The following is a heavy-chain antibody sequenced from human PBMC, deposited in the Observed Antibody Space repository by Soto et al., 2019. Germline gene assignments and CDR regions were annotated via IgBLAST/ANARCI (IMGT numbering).Heavy chain of an antibody. CDR2: ITPVFGTA. CDR1: ADTFNSYS. D-gene: IGHD4-17*01. CDR3: ARSLEGTTVTNWFDA. Sequence: QVQLVQSGAEVKKPGSSVKVSCKASADTFNSYSLSWLRQAPGQRLEWMGGITPVFGTADYAQSFEDRLTITADDSTRTVDMELSSLRSDDTAVYYCARSLEGTTVTNWFDAWGQGALVTVSS. J-gene: IGHJ5*02. V-gene: IGHV1-69*01.